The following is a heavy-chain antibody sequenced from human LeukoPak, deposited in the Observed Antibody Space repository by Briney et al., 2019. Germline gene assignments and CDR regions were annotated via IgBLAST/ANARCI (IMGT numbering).Heavy chain of an antibody. CDR2: IFYSGSI. D-gene: IGHD1-26*01. J-gene: IGHJ4*02. CDR1: GGSISGYY. CDR3: ARSRLVVGALDY. Sequence: SETLSLTCTVSGGSISGYYWNWIRQPPGKGLEWIGYIFYSGSINYNPSLKSRVTISLDTSKNQFSLKLSSVTAADTAVYYCARSRLVVGALDYWGQGTLVTVSS. V-gene: IGHV4-59*01.